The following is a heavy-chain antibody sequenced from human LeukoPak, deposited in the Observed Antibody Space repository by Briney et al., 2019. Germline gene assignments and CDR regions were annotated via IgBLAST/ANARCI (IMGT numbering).Heavy chain of an antibody. CDR3: ARTFDFRAPRATDV. CDR1: GGSISSSSYY. V-gene: IGHV4-39*07. J-gene: IGHJ6*04. CDR2: VYHRETT. D-gene: IGHD3-9*01. Sequence: SETLSLTCTVSGGSISSSSYYWGWIRQPPGKGLEWLGYVYHRETTYYNPSLKSRISMSIDTSNNQFSLKLASVTAADTAVFYCARTFDFRAPRATDVWGKGTTVIVSS.